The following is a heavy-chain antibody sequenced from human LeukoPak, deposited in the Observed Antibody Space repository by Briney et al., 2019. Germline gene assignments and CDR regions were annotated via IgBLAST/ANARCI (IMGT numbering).Heavy chain of an antibody. J-gene: IGHJ6*03. V-gene: IGHV3-53*01. CDR2: LYSGGST. CDR3: ARDGPHCSGGSCYYYYYMDV. Sequence: PGGSLRLSCAASGFTVSSNYMSWVRQAPGKGLEWVSVLYSGGSTYYADSVKGRFTISRDNSKNTLYPQMNSLRAEDTAVYYCARDGPHCSGGSCYYYYYMDVWGKGTTVTVSS. CDR1: GFTVSSNY. D-gene: IGHD2-15*01.